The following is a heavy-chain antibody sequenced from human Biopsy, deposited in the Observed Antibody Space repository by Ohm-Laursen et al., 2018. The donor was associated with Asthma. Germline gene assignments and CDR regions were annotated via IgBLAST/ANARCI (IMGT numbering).Heavy chain of an antibody. Sequence: PGTLSLTCAVSGDSISSNSWWTWVRQSPGRGLEWIGEIYYSGSTNYHPSLKGRVTISVAKSKNQFSLRLTSVTAADTAVYYCARAIGIGDWYFDVWGRGTLVTVSS. CDR3: ARAIGIGDWYFDV. CDR2: IYYSGST. CDR1: GDSISSNSW. J-gene: IGHJ2*01. V-gene: IGHV4-4*03. D-gene: IGHD2/OR15-2a*01.